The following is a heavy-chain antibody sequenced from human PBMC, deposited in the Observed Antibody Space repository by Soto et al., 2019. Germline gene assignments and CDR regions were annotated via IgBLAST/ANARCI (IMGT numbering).Heavy chain of an antibody. CDR2: FDPEDGET. V-gene: IGHV1-24*01. CDR3: ATVGRDCSSTSCRSPYYYYYMDV. D-gene: IGHD2-2*01. CDR1: GYTLTELS. J-gene: IGHJ6*03. Sequence: ASVKVSCKVSGYTLTELSMHWVRQAPGKGLEWMGGFDPEDGETIYAQKFQGRVTMTEDTSTDTAYMGLSSLRSEDTAVYYCATVGRDCSSTSCRSPYYYYYMDVWGKGTTVTVSS.